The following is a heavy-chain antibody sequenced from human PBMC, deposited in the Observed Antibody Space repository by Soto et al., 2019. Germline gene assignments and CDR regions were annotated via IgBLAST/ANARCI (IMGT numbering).Heavy chain of an antibody. Sequence: GGSLRLSCAASGFTFSSYAVHWVRQAPGKGLEWVAVISYDGSNKYYADSVKGRFTISRDNSKNTLYLQMNSLRAEDTAVYYCARDNSVAAAADNYWAEFDYWGQGTLVTVSS. J-gene: IGHJ4*02. CDR1: GFTFSSYA. V-gene: IGHV3-30-3*01. D-gene: IGHD6-13*01. CDR3: ARDNSVAAAADNYWAEFDY. CDR2: ISYDGSNK.